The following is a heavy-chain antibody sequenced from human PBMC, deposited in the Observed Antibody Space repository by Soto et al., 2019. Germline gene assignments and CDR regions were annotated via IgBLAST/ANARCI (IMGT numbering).Heavy chain of an antibody. D-gene: IGHD3-16*02. CDR2: GYYSGST. V-gene: IGHV4-59*08. J-gene: IGHJ3*02. Sequence: SETLSLTCSVSGGSISSHYWNWIRQPPGKGLEWIGYGYYSGSTNYNPSLKSRVTISVDTSKNQFSLKLSSVTAADTAVYYCARFMITFGGVIPTPYDAFDIWGQGTMVTVSS. CDR1: GGSISSHY. CDR3: ARFMITFGGVIPTPYDAFDI.